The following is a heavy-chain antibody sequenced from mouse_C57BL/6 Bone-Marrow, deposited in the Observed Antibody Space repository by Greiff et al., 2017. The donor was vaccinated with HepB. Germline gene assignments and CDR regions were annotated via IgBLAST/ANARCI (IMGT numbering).Heavy chain of an antibody. D-gene: IGHD1-1*01. J-gene: IGHJ3*01. CDR2: ISSGSSTI. Sequence: EVKVEESGGGLVKPGGSLKLSCAASGFTFSDYGMHWVRQAPEKGLEWVAYISSGSSTIYYADTVKGRFTISRDNAKNTLFRQMTSLRSEDTAMYYCARGYYYGSSPFAYWGQGTLVTVSA. V-gene: IGHV5-17*01. CDR3: ARGYYYGSSPFAY. CDR1: GFTFSDYG.